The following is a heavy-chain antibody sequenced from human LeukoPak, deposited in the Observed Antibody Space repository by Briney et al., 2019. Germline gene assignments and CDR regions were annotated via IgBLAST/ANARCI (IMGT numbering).Heavy chain of an antibody. CDR3: ARGRDSSSSYPGY. Sequence: GGSLRLSCAASGFTFSSYSMTWVRQAPGKGLEWVSYISSTSGTVYYADSVKGRFTISRDNVKNSLYLQMNSLRAEDTAVYYCARGRDSSSSYPGYWGQGTLVTVSS. J-gene: IGHJ4*02. D-gene: IGHD6-6*01. CDR1: GFTFSSYS. V-gene: IGHV3-48*01. CDR2: ISSTSGTV.